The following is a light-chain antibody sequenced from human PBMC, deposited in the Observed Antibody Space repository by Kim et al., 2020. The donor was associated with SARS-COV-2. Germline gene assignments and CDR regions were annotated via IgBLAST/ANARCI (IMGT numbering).Light chain of an antibody. CDR3: NSRDSSGNHLM. J-gene: IGLJ3*02. V-gene: IGLV3-19*01. CDR2: GKN. CDR1: SLRSYY. Sequence: SSELTQDPAVSVALGQTVRITCQGDSLRSYYASWYQQKPGQAPVLVIYGKNNRPSGIPDRFSGSSSGNTTSLTITGAQAEDEAAYYCNSRDSSGNHLMFG.